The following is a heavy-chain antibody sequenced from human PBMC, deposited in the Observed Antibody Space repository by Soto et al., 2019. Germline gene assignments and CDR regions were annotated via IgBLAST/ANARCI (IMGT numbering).Heavy chain of an antibody. CDR1: GYNLREYG. J-gene: IGHJ6*02. V-gene: IGHV1-18*01. D-gene: IGHD6-13*01. Sequence: QVHLVQSGVEVKKPGASVKVSCTAHGYNLREYGVTWLRQVPGQGFEWMGWISGDNVNRRSSQRFQDRLTMPTDTTANTASSEVRGLRAEDTAVYFCGREGKQLAQEQYIQVNGVDVWGQGTPGTVSS. CDR2: ISGDNVNR. CDR3: GREGKQLAQEQYIQVNGVDV.